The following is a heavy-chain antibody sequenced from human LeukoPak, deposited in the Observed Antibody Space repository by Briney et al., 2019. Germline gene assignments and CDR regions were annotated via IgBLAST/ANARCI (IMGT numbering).Heavy chain of an antibody. D-gene: IGHD3-10*01. Sequence: GGSLRLSCAASGFTVSGYAMNWVRQAPGKGLEWVSVIRSSGDSAYYADFVKGRFTISRDNSKNTLYLQMNSLRAEDTAVYYCAKGYYASGSLLSAFDSWGQGTLVTVSS. CDR1: GFTVSGYA. CDR2: IRSSGDSA. J-gene: IGHJ4*02. CDR3: AKGYYASGSLLSAFDS. V-gene: IGHV3-23*01.